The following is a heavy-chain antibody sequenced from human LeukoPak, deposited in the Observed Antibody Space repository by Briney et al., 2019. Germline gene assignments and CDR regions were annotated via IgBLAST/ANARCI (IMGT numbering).Heavy chain of an antibody. Sequence: PGGSLRLSCAASGFTFSSYSMNWVRQAPGKGLEWVSSISSSSSYIYYADSVKGRFTISRDNAKNSLYLQMNSLRAEDTAVYYCARETDTGVPPVPYMDVWGKGTTVTVSS. D-gene: IGHD1-14*01. CDR1: GFTFSSYS. J-gene: IGHJ6*03. V-gene: IGHV3-21*01. CDR2: ISSSSSYI. CDR3: ARETDTGVPPVPYMDV.